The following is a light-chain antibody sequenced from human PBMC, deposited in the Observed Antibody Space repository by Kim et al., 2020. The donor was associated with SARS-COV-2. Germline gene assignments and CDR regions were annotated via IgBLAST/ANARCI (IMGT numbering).Light chain of an antibody. CDR1: ESIGSW. CDR2: STS. CDR3: QQLNAFPLT. Sequence: SASVGDRVTITCRASESIGSWLAWYQQKPGEAPSLLIYSTSNLHSGVPSRFSGSGYGTDFTLTVSSLQPEDSAVYYCQQLNAFPLTFGGGPSWRS. V-gene: IGKV1-12*01. J-gene: IGKJ4*01.